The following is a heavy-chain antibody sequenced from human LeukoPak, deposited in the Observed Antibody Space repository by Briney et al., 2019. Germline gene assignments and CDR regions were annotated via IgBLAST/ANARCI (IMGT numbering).Heavy chain of an antibody. V-gene: IGHV3-64D*06. D-gene: IGHD2-15*01. CDR1: GFTFSSYA. CDR2: ISSNGGST. CDR3: VKSVAGLSGFDP. Sequence: PGGSLRLSCSASGFTFSSYAMHWVRQAPGKGLEYVSAISSNGGSTYYADSVKGRFTISRDNSKNTLYLQVSSRRAEDTAVYYCVKSVAGLSGFDPWGQGTLVTVSS. J-gene: IGHJ5*02.